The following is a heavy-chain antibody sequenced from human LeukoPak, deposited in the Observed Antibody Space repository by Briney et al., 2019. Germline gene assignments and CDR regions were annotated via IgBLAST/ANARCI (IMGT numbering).Heavy chain of an antibody. CDR1: GFTFSNYW. Sequence: GGSLRLSCAASGFTFSNYWMHWVRQAPGKGLEWVALIWYDGSKQYYADSVKGRFTISRDNSKNTLYLQMNSLRAEDTAVYYCAHISSSWPDYWGQGTLVTVSS. J-gene: IGHJ4*02. V-gene: IGHV3-33*08. D-gene: IGHD6-13*01. CDR2: IWYDGSKQ. CDR3: AHISSSWPDY.